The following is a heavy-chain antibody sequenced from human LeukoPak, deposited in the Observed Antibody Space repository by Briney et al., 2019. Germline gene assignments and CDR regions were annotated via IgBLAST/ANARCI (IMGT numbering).Heavy chain of an antibody. J-gene: IGHJ5*02. CDR1: NYSIRSGYY. D-gene: IGHD6-19*01. CDR2: GHHDGTT. V-gene: IGHV4-38-2*02. Sequence: SETLSLTCTVSNYSIRSGYYWGWIRQPPGKGLEWIGSGHHDGTTFYNPSLKSRVTISIDTSKNQFSLKSSSVTAADTAVYYCVRLLGYSSGWYRAGDWFDPWGQGTVVTVSS. CDR3: VRLLGYSSGWYRAGDWFDP.